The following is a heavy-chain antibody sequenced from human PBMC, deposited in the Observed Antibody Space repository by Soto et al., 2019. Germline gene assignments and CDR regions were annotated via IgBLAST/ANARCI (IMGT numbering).Heavy chain of an antibody. Sequence: SETLSLTCTVSGGSISSSNYYWDWIRQSPGKGLEWIGNIDYSGSTYYNPSLRSRVTISVVTSENQFSLRLSSVTAADTAVYYCARLATPGFDSWGQGTLVTVSS. D-gene: IGHD1-1*01. CDR1: GGSISSSNYY. CDR2: IDYSGST. CDR3: ARLATPGFDS. V-gene: IGHV4-39*01. J-gene: IGHJ4*02.